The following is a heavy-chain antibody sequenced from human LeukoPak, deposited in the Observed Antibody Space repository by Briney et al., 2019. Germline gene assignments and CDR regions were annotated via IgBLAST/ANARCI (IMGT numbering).Heavy chain of an antibody. D-gene: IGHD6-13*01. J-gene: IGHJ3*02. CDR1: TFTLTTYA. V-gene: IGHV3-23*01. CDR2: ISVSGGAT. Sequence: GGSLRLSCAASTFTLTTYAMSWVRQAPGKGLEWVSVISVSGGATHYADSVKGRFTISRDNAKNSLYLQMNSLRAEDTAVYYCARVMEQQLGRILDAFDIWGQGTMVTVSS. CDR3: ARVMEQQLGRILDAFDI.